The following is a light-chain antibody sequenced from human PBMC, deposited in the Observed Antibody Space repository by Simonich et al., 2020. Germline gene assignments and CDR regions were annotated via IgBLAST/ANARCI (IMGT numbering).Light chain of an antibody. CDR2: EDN. Sequence: NFMLTQPHSVSESPGKTVTISCTRSSGSIASNYVQWYQQRPGRAPTTVIYEDNQRPSGVPDRFSGSIDSSSNSASLTISGLKTEDEADYYCQSYDSSNHRGVFGGGTKLTVL. CDR1: SGSIASNY. V-gene: IGLV6-57*03. J-gene: IGLJ2*01. CDR3: QSYDSSNHRGV.